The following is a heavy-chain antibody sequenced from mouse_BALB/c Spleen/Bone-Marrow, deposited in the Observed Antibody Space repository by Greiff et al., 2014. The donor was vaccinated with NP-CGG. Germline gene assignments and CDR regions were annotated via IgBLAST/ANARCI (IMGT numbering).Heavy chain of an antibody. CDR1: GFNIKDTY. CDR3: AAYYRYLAWFAY. V-gene: IGHV14-3*02. Sequence: VQLQQSGAELVKPGASVKLSYTASGFNIKDTYMHWVKQRPEQGLEWIGRIDPANGNTKYDPKFQGKATITADTSSNTAYLQLSSLTSEDTAVYYCAAYYRYLAWFAYWGQGTLVTVSA. CDR2: IDPANGNT. J-gene: IGHJ3*01. D-gene: IGHD2-14*01.